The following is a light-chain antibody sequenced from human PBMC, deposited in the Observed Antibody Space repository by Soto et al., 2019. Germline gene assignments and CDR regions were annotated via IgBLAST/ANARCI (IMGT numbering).Light chain of an antibody. CDR1: QSVSSSY. CDR3: QHYGTSALIT. CDR2: GAS. J-gene: IGKJ5*01. V-gene: IGKV3-20*01. Sequence: PGERVTLSCRASQSVSSSYLTWYQQKPGQAPRLLIYGASTRATGIPARFSGSGSGTDFTLTISSLQPEDFAVYYCQHYGTSALITFGQGTRLEIK.